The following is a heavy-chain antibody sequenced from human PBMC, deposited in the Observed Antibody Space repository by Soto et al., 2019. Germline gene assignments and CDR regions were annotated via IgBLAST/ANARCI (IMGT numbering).Heavy chain of an antibody. J-gene: IGHJ6*02. V-gene: IGHV4-30-4*01. CDR3: AREGGSSEGMDV. CDR2: IYYSGST. CDR1: GGSISSGDYY. Sequence: PSETLSLTCTVSGGSISSGDYYWSWIRQPPGKGLEWIGYIYYSGSTYYNPSLKSRVTISVDTSKNQFSLKLSSVTAADTAVYYCAREGGSSEGMDVWGQGTTVTVSS. D-gene: IGHD6-6*01.